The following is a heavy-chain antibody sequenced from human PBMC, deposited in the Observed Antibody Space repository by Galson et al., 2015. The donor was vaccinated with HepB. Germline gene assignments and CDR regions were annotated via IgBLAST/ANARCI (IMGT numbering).Heavy chain of an antibody. V-gene: IGHV1-2*02. CDR3: AANYYDSSGYYGDAFDI. CDR2: INPNSGGT. Sequence: SVKVSCKASGYTFTGYYMHWVRQAPGQGLEWMGWINPNSGGTNYAQKFQGRVTMTRDTSISTAYMELSRLRSDDTAVYYCAANYYDSSGYYGDAFDIWGQGTMVTVSS. D-gene: IGHD3-22*01. J-gene: IGHJ3*02. CDR1: GYTFTGYY.